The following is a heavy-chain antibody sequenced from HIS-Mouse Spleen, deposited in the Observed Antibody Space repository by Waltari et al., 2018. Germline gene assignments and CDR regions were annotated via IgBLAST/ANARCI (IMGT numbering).Heavy chain of an antibody. CDR1: GGSISSSSYY. J-gene: IGHJ2*01. V-gene: IGHV4-39*07. CDR2: IYSSGST. Sequence: QLQLQESGPGLVKPSETLSLTCTVSGGSISSSSYYWGWIRQPPGKGLEWIGSIYSSGSTYYNPSLKSRVTISVDTSKNQFPLKLSSVTAADTAVYYCAREIPYSSSWYDWYFDLWGRGTLVTVSS. D-gene: IGHD6-13*01. CDR3: AREIPYSSSWYDWYFDL.